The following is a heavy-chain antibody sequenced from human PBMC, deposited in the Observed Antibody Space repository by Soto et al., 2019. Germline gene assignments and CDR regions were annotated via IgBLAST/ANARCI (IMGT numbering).Heavy chain of an antibody. CDR1: GGSISSSSYY. CDR2: IYYSGST. V-gene: IGHV4-39*01. Sequence: QLQLQESGPGLVKPSETLSLTCTVSGGSISSSSYYWGWIRQPPGKGLEWIGSIYYSGSTYYNPSRKSRVTISVDTSKNQFSLKLSSVTAADTAVYYCARHLVTAIPNDAFDIWGQGTMVTVSS. J-gene: IGHJ3*02. D-gene: IGHD2-21*02. CDR3: ARHLVTAIPNDAFDI.